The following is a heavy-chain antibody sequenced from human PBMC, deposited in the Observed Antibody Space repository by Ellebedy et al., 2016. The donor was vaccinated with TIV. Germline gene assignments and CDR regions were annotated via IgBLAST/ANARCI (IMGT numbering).Heavy chain of an antibody. D-gene: IGHD2-2*01. J-gene: IGHJ4*02. CDR3: ARVYPYCSSTSCYSVFDY. CDR1: GGSISSYY. CDR2: IYTSGST. Sequence: SETLSLXXTVSGGSISSYYWSWIRQPAGKGLEWIGRIYTSGSTNYNPSLKSRVNMSVDTSKNQFSLKLSSVTAADTAVYYCARVYPYCSSTSCYSVFDYWGQGTLVTVSS. V-gene: IGHV4-4*07.